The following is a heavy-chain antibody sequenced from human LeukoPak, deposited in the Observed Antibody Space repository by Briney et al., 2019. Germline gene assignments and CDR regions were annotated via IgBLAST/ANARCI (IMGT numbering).Heavy chain of an antibody. D-gene: IGHD3-9*01. Sequence: ASVKVSCKASGYTFTSYDINWVRQATGQGLEWMGWMNPNSGNTGYAQKFQGWVTMTRDTSISTAYMELSRLRSDDTAVYYCARSDFDILTGYYIFDYWGQGTLVTVSS. CDR3: ARSDFDILTGYYIFDY. V-gene: IGHV1-8*01. CDR2: MNPNSGNT. CDR1: GYTFTSYD. J-gene: IGHJ4*02.